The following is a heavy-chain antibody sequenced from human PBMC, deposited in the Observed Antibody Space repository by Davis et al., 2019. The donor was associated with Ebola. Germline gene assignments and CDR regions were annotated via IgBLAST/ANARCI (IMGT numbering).Heavy chain of an antibody. CDR3: AREGVKIAYYYYGMDV. CDR1: GGTFSSYA. V-gene: IGHV1-69*06. D-gene: IGHD3-22*01. J-gene: IGHJ6*02. Sequence: SVKVSCKASGGTFSSYAISWVRQAPGQGLEWMGGIIPIFGTANYAQKFQGRVTITADKSTSTAYMELSSLRSEDTAVYYCAREGVKIAYYYYGMDVWGQGTTVTVSS. CDR2: IIPIFGTA.